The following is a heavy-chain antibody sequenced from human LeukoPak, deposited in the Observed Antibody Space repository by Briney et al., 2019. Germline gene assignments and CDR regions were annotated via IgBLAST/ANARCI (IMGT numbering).Heavy chain of an antibody. Sequence: SETLSLTCTVSGGSISSYYWSWIRQPAGKGLEWIGRIYTSGSTNYNPSLKSRVTMSVDTSKNQFSLKLSSVTAADTAVYYCARATPEPGVVITHYYYYYYMDVWGKGTTVTVSS. J-gene: IGHJ6*03. V-gene: IGHV4-4*07. CDR2: IYTSGST. CDR3: ARATPEPGVVITHYYYYYYMDV. D-gene: IGHD3-3*01. CDR1: GGSISSYY.